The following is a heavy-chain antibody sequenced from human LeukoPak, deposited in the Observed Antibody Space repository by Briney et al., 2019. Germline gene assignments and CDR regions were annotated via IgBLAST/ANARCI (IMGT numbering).Heavy chain of an antibody. J-gene: IGHJ3*02. CDR3: AAGGYYGSGAFHI. CDR1: GGSINSYY. D-gene: IGHD3-10*01. V-gene: IGHV4-59*01. CDR2: ISYSGAT. Sequence: SETLSLTCTVSGGSINSYYWTWIRQPPGKGLEWIGYISYSGATSYNPSIKSRVTISEDTSKNQFYLRLSSVTAADTAVYYCAAGGYYGSGAFHIWGLGTMVTVSS.